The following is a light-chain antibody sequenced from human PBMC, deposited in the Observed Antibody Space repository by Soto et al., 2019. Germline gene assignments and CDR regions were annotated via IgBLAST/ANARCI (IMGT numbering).Light chain of an antibody. CDR3: SSHSATSPYV. CDR2: EVS. V-gene: IGLV2-14*01. Sequence: SALTQPRSVSGSPGQSLTISCTGTSSDAGSYNCVSWYQHHPGKAPKVMIYEVSHRPSGISNRFSGSKSGNTASLTISGLHVEDEADYYCSSHSATSPYVFGTGTKLTVL. CDR1: SSDAGSYNC. J-gene: IGLJ1*01.